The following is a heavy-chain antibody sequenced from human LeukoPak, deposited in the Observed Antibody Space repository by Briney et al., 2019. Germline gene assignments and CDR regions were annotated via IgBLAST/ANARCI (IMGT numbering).Heavy chain of an antibody. CDR3: AKSQAGLLHY. Sequence: GGSLRLSCAASGFTFSTYAMSWVRQAPGKGLEWLSAISGSGGGTYYADSVKGRFTISRDNSKNTLYLQMNSLRAEDTAVYYCAKSQAGLLHYWGQGTLVTVSS. D-gene: IGHD1-26*01. J-gene: IGHJ4*02. CDR2: ISGSGGGT. V-gene: IGHV3-23*01. CDR1: GFTFSTYA.